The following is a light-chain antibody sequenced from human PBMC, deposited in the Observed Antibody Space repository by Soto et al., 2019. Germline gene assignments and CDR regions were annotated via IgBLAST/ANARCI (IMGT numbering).Light chain of an antibody. CDR1: QTSATF. J-gene: IGKJ1*01. CDR2: ETS. V-gene: IGKV1-39*01. Sequence: DIQMTQSPSSLSASVGDRVTISCRASQTSATFVNWYQQKSGSAPRLLIHETSALQRGVPSRFSGSGSGTHFVLSISDFQPEDSATYFCQQTYTNPQTFGQGTKVEIK. CDR3: QQTYTNPQT.